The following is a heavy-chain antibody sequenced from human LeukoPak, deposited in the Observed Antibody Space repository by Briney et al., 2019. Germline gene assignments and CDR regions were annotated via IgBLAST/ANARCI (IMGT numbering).Heavy chain of an antibody. Sequence: GGSLRLSCAASGFTFSTYSMNWVRQAPGRGLEWVSSISSGSSFQNYADSVKGRFTISRDNAKNSVYLQMNRLRAEDTAVYFCAREGDPPGFYYYHHLDVWGKGTTVTVSS. CDR1: GFTFSTYS. D-gene: IGHD3-16*01. CDR2: ISSGSSFQ. J-gene: IGHJ6*03. CDR3: AREGDPPGFYYYHHLDV. V-gene: IGHV3-21*01.